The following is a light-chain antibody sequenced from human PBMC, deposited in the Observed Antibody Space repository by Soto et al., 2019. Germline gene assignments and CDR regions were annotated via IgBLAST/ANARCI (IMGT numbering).Light chain of an antibody. Sequence: DIQMTQSPSTLSASVGDRVTITCRASQSISSWLAWYQQKPGKAPKLLIYDASSLESGDPSRFSGSGSGTEFTLTISSLQPDDFATDYCQQYNSYSRTFGQGSKVEIK. CDR2: DAS. CDR1: QSISSW. J-gene: IGKJ1*01. CDR3: QQYNSYSRT. V-gene: IGKV1-5*01.